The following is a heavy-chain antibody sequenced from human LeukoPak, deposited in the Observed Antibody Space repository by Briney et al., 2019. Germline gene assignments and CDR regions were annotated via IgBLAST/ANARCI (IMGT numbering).Heavy chain of an antibody. CDR1: GFTFSSYG. CDR2: MSYDGSNR. D-gene: IGHD3-10*01. CDR3: AKDVDFYYGSGSYSDY. Sequence: GGSLRLSCAASGFTFSSYGMHWVRQAPGKGLEWVAVMSYDGSNRYYADSVKGRFTISRDNSKNTLYLQMNSLRTEDTAVYYCAKDVDFYYGSGSYSDYWGQGTLVTVSS. V-gene: IGHV3-30*18. J-gene: IGHJ4*02.